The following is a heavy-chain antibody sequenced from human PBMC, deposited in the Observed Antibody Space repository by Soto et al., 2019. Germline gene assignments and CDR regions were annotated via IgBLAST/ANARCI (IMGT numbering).Heavy chain of an antibody. J-gene: IGHJ6*02. CDR2: IIPIFGTA. CDR1: GGTFSSYA. Sequence: PRPQVKVSCKASGGTFSSYAISWVRQAPGQGLEWMGGIIPIFGTANYAQKFQGRVTITADESTSTAYMELSSLRSEDTAVYCCARGGCSGGSCYNPQNGMDVWGQGTTVTVSS. D-gene: IGHD2-15*01. CDR3: ARGGCSGGSCYNPQNGMDV. V-gene: IGHV1-69*01.